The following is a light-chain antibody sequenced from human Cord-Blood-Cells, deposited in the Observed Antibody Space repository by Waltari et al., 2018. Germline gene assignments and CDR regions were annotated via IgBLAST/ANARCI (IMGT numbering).Light chain of an antibody. V-gene: IGKV3-20*01. CDR3: QQYGSSIFT. CDR1: QSVSSSY. Sequence: IVLTQSPGTLSLSPGERATLSCRASQSVSSSYLAWYQQKPGQAPRLLSYGASSRATGIPDRFSGSGSGTDFTLTISRLEPEDFAVYYCQQYGSSIFTFGPGTKVDIK. CDR2: GAS. J-gene: IGKJ3*01.